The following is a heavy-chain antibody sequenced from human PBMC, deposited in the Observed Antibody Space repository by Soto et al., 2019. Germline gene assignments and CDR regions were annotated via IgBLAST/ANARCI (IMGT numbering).Heavy chain of an antibody. CDR2: IYHTGST. CDR1: GGSISSSNW. V-gene: IGHV4-4*02. CDR3: ARDEATTTKMGGLDL. Sequence: QVQLQESGPGLVKPSGTLSLTCAVSGGSISSSNWWTWVHQPPGKGLEWIGEIYHTGSTNNNPSLKRHITISVDKTKNQFSLKVTSVTAADTAVYYCARDEATTTKMGGLDLWGQGITVIVSS. J-gene: IGHJ6*02. D-gene: IGHD4-4*01.